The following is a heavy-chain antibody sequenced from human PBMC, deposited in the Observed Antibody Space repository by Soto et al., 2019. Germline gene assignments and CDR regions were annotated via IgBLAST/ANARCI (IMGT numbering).Heavy chain of an antibody. CDR3: ARDRGPTTGYYPSWFDP. J-gene: IGHJ5*02. Sequence: QVQLVQSGAEVKKPGSSVKVSCKASGGTFSSYAITWVRQGPGQGLEWVGGIIPIFGTAHYAQKFQGRVTTTAVVSPSTAYTELSSLRSEYTAVYYCARDRGPTTGYYPSWFDPWGQGTLVTVSS. CDR2: IIPIFGTA. V-gene: IGHV1-69*12. CDR1: GGTFSSYA. D-gene: IGHD3-9*01.